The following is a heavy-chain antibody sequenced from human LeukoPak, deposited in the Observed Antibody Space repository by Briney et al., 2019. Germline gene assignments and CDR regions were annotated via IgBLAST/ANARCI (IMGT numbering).Heavy chain of an antibody. D-gene: IGHD3-22*01. CDR2: IRSKAYGGTA. CDR3: TRLPYYYDSSGLTMPLPFDY. CDR1: GFTFGDYA. Sequence: GGSLRLSCTASGFTFGDYAMSWVRQAPGKGLEWVGFIRSKAYGGTAEYAASVKGRFTISRDDSKSIAYLQKNSLTTEDTAVYYCTRLPYYYDSSGLTMPLPFDYWGQGTLVTVSS. J-gene: IGHJ4*02. V-gene: IGHV3-49*04.